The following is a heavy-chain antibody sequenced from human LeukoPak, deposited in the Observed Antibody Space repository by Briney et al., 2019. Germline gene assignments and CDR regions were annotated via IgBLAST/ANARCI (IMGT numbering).Heavy chain of an antibody. D-gene: IGHD2-15*01. J-gene: IGHJ3*02. CDR3: AGAPSYCSGGSCYKWASDI. Sequence: GGSLRLSCAASGFTFSDYYMSWIRQAPGKGLEWVSYISSSSSYTNYADSVKGRFTISRDNAKNSLYLQMNSLRAEDTAVYYCAGAPSYCSGGSCYKWASDIWGQGTMVTVSS. CDR1: GFTFSDYY. V-gene: IGHV3-11*06. CDR2: ISSSSSYT.